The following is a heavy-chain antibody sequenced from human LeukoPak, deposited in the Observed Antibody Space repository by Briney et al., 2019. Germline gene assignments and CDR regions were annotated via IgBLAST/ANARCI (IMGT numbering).Heavy chain of an antibody. Sequence: ASVKVSCKASGYNFTSYGISWVRQAPGQGLEWMGWISPYNGNTIYAQKFQGRVTMTTDTSTTTAYMELRSLTSDDTAVFYCARDKTRPVAAEAYWGQGTLVTVSS. V-gene: IGHV1-18*01. CDR3: ARDKTRPVAAEAY. CDR2: ISPYNGNT. CDR1: GYNFTSYG. D-gene: IGHD6-25*01. J-gene: IGHJ4*02.